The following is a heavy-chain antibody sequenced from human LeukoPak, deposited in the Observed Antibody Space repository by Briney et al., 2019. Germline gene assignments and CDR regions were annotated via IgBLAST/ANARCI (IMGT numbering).Heavy chain of an antibody. CDR2: MNPNSGNT. CDR1: GYTFTSYD. D-gene: IGHD4-11*01. CDR3: ATGPKSFTVTTSFDY. V-gene: IGHV1-8*01. Sequence: ASVKVSCKASGYTFTSYDINWVRQATGQGLEWMGWMNPNSGNTGYAQKFQGRVTMTEDTSTDTAYMELSSLRSEDTAVYYCATGPKSFTVTTSFDYWGQGTLVTVSS. J-gene: IGHJ4*02.